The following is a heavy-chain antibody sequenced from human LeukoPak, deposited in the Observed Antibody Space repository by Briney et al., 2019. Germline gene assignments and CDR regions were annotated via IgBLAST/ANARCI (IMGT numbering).Heavy chain of an antibody. J-gene: IGHJ5*02. Sequence: ASVKVSCKASGYTFTSYGISWVRQAPGQGLEWMGWISAYNGNTNYAQKLQGRVTMTTDTSTSTAYMELRSLRSDDTAVYYCARDGYNWNDGKPRPNWFDPWGQGTLVTVSS. CDR3: ARDGYNWNDGKPRPNWFDP. V-gene: IGHV1-18*01. D-gene: IGHD1-1*01. CDR2: ISAYNGNT. CDR1: GYTFTSYG.